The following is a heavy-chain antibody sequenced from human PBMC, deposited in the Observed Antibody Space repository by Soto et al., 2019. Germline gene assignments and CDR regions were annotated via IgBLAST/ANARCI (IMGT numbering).Heavy chain of an antibody. CDR1: GGSIRSGSYY. D-gene: IGHD5-12*01. Sequence: QLQLQESGPGLVKPSETLSLTCTVSGGSIRSGSYYWGWIRQPPGKGLEWIGTIYYSGRTYYNPSLKSRVTIYVDSSKNQFSLKLSSVTAADTAVYYCARVDIVASSTRFHPWGQGTLVTVSS. J-gene: IGHJ5*02. CDR3: ARVDIVASSTRFHP. CDR2: IYYSGRT. V-gene: IGHV4-39*01.